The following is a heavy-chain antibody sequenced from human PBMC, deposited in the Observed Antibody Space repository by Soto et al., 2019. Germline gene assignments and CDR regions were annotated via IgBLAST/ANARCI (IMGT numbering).Heavy chain of an antibody. J-gene: IGHJ6*02. CDR3: ARDDYGDYIEDYGMDV. D-gene: IGHD4-17*01. Sequence: PSETLSLTCTVSGGSISSYYWSWIRQPPGKGLEWIGYIYYSGSTNYNPSLKSRVTISVDTSKNQFSLKLSSVTAADTAVYYCARDDYGDYIEDYGMDVWGQGTTVTVSS. V-gene: IGHV4-59*12. CDR2: IYYSGST. CDR1: GGSISSYY.